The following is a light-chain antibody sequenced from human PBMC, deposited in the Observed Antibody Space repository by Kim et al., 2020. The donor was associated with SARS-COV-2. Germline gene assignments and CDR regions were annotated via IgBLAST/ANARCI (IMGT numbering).Light chain of an antibody. CDR3: QQYGSSQYT. Sequence: LSPGERVTLSCSAGQSVTGSYLAWYQQKPGQAPRLLIYGASSRATGIPDRFSGSGSGTDFTLTISRLEPEDFAVYYCQQYGSSQYTFGQGTKLEI. V-gene: IGKV3-20*01. CDR2: GAS. J-gene: IGKJ2*01. CDR1: QSVTGSY.